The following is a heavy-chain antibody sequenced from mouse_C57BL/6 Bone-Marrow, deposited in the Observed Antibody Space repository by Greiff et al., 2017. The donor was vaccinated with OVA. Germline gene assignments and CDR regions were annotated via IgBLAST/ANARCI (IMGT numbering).Heavy chain of an antibody. CDR2: IDPENGDT. J-gene: IGHJ2*01. CDR1: GFNIKDDY. Sequence: VQLQQSGAELVRPGASVKLSCTASGFNIKDDYMHWVKQRPEQGLEWIGWIDPENGDTEYASKFQGKATITADTSSNTAYLQLSSLTSEDTAVYYCTTGLYGGHFDYWGQGTTLTVSS. D-gene: IGHD1-1*01. V-gene: IGHV14-4*01. CDR3: TTGLYGGHFDY.